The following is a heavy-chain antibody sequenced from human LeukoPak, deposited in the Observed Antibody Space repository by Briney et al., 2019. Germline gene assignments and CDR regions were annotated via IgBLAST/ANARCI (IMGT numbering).Heavy chain of an antibody. Sequence: SETLSLTCTGSGGSISSSSYYWAWIRQPPGKGLEWIGSIYYSGSTYYNPSLKSRVTISVDTSKNQFSLKLSSVTAADTAVYYCARIVVVPAANMYYFDYWGQGTLVTVSS. CDR1: GGSISSSSYY. CDR2: IYYSGST. V-gene: IGHV4-39*07. J-gene: IGHJ4*02. CDR3: ARIVVVPAANMYYFDY. D-gene: IGHD2-2*01.